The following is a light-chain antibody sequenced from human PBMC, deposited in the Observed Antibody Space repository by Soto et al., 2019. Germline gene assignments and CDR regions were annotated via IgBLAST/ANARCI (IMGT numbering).Light chain of an antibody. V-gene: IGKV1-39*01. Sequence: DIQMTQSPSSLSXSVGDRVTISCRTSQSISTYLNWYQQKPGTAPRLLIYRASSVKSGVPPRFSGSGSGRDFTLTICSLRPEDIATYFCQHSYGSPPWTFGQGTKVDIK. CDR1: QSISTY. J-gene: IGKJ1*01. CDR2: RAS. CDR3: QHSYGSPPWT.